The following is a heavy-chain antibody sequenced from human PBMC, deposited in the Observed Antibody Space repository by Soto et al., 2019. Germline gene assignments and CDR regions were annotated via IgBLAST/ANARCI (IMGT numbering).Heavy chain of an antibody. Sequence: EVQLVESGGGLVKPGGSLRLSCAASGFTFSNHGMNWVRQAPGKGLEWVSSISSSTVYIYYADSVKGRVTISRDNAKNSLYLQMNSLRAEDTAVYYCARNRGYYDCDWLDAFDIWGQGTMVTVSS. CDR2: ISSSTVYI. J-gene: IGHJ3*02. CDR3: ARNRGYYDCDWLDAFDI. CDR1: GFTFSNHG. V-gene: IGHV3-21*01. D-gene: IGHD3-22*01.